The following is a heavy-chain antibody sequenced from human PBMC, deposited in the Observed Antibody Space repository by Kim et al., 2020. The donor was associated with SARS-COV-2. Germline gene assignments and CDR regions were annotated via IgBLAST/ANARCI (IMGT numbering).Heavy chain of an antibody. Sequence: GGSLRLSCAASGFTFSDYYMSWIRQAPGKGLEWVSYISSSGSTIYYADSVKGRFTISRDNAKNSLYLQMNSLRAEDTAVHYCARDTTYYYGSGSYYFYYSGRDVGRRGTTVTL. CDR2: ISSSGSTI. J-gene: IGHJ6*02. D-gene: IGHD3-10*01. CDR3: ARDTTYYYGSGSYYFYYSGRDV. CDR1: GFTFSDYY. V-gene: IGHV3-11*04.